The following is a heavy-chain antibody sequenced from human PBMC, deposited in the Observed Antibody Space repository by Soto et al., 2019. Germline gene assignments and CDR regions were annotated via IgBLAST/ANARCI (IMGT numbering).Heavy chain of an antibody. CDR1: GYTFTSFG. V-gene: IGHV1-18*01. J-gene: IGHJ4*02. CDR2: ISVDNGNT. D-gene: IGHD3-10*01. Sequence: QVQLVQSGAEVKKPGASVKVSCKASGYTFTSFGISWVRQVPGQGLEWMGWISVDNGNTDYAQNIQGRVTMTTDTSTSTAYLELRSLRSDDTAVYYCARRLVREFDNWGQETLVTVSS. CDR3: ARRLVREFDN.